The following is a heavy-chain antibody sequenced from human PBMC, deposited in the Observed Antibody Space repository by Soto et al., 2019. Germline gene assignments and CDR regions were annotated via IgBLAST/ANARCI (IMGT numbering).Heavy chain of an antibody. Sequence: SETLSLTGTVSGGCVSSGSYYWSWIRQPPGKGLEWIGYIYYSGSTYYNPSLKSRVTLSVDTSKNQFSLKLSSVTAADTAVYYCARDPFGFWSGYSTGYYYYGMDVWGQGTTVTVSS. CDR3: ARDPFGFWSGYSTGYYYYGMDV. CDR1: GGCVSSGSYY. V-gene: IGHV4-61*01. D-gene: IGHD3-3*01. CDR2: IYYSGST. J-gene: IGHJ6*02.